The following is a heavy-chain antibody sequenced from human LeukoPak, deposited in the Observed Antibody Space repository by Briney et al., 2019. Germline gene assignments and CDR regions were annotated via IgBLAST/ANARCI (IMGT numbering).Heavy chain of an antibody. CDR2: ITGDGGST. CDR1: GFTFDDYA. D-gene: IGHD3-22*01. Sequence: GGSLRLSCAASGFTFDDYAMHWVRQAPGKGLEWVSFITGDGGSTYYADSVKGRFTISRDNSKNSLYLQMNSLRTQDTALYYCAKGYHYDSSGYYYLDYWGQGILVTVSS. CDR3: AKGYHYDSSGYYYLDY. J-gene: IGHJ4*02. V-gene: IGHV3-43*02.